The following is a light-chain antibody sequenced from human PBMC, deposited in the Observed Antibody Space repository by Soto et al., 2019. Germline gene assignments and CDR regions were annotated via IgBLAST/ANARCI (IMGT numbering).Light chain of an antibody. CDR3: SSYTSRGTLV. V-gene: IGLV2-14*01. Sequence: QSALTQPASVSGSPGQSSTISCTGTTRDVGAYNYVSWYQHNPGNAPKLMIYEVTNRPSGVSSRLSGSKSGSTASLTISGLQSEDEADYYCSSYTSRGTLVFGGGTKVTVL. CDR1: TRDVGAYNY. J-gene: IGLJ3*02. CDR2: EVT.